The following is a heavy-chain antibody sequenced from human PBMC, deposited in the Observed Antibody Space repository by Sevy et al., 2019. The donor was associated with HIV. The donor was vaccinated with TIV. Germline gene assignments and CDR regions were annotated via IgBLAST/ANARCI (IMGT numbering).Heavy chain of an antibody. J-gene: IGHJ4*02. CDR1: GFTFSSYS. D-gene: IGHD4-4*01. V-gene: IGHV3-21*01. Sequence: GGSLGLSCAVSGFTFSSYSMNWVRQAPGKGLEWVSFISTSGTYKYYADSVKGRFTISRDNAKNSLFLQMNSLRADDTAVYYCARDLNDYNNYMYSFDYWGQGTLVTVSS. CDR3: ARDLNDYNNYMYSFDY. CDR2: ISTSGTYK.